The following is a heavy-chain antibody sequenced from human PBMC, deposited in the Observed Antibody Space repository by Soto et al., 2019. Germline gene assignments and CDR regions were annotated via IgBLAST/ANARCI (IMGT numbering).Heavy chain of an antibody. Sequence: PSETLSLTCTVSSDSISSSNYYWGWIRQPPGKGLEWIGNIYYSGTTYYNPSLKSQVTISVDTSKNQFSLKLSSVTAADTAVYYCARGRTLGYCSGGSCSPAIDYWGQGTLVTVSS. CDR2: IYYSGTT. J-gene: IGHJ4*02. CDR3: ARGRTLGYCSGGSCSPAIDY. D-gene: IGHD2-15*01. CDR1: SDSISSSNYY. V-gene: IGHV4-39*07.